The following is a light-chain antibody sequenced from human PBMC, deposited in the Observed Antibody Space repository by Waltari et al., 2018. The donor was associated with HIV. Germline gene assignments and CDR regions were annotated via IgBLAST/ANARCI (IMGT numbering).Light chain of an antibody. CDR1: QNVSAY. Sequence: EIVLTHSPATLSLSPGESATLSCRASQNVSAYLAWYQQKPGRAPRLLIYDASTRATGIPAKFSGSGSGTDFTLTISSLEPEDFAVYYCHQRSKWPLTFGQGTRLEIK. J-gene: IGKJ5*01. CDR2: DAS. V-gene: IGKV3-11*01. CDR3: HQRSKWPLT.